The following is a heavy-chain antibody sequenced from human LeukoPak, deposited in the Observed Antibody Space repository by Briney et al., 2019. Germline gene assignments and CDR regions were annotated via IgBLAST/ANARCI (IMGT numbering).Heavy chain of an antibody. J-gene: IGHJ4*02. CDR3: AKRKRITMIVVVIRGEYYFDY. Sequence: GGSLRLSCAASAVTFSSYSMNWVRQAPGKGLEWVSAISGSGGSTYYADSVKGRFTISRDNSKNTLYLQMNSLRAEDTAVYYCAKRKRITMIVVVIRGEYYFDYWGQGTLVTVSS. V-gene: IGHV3-23*01. CDR1: AVTFSSYS. CDR2: ISGSGGST. D-gene: IGHD3-22*01.